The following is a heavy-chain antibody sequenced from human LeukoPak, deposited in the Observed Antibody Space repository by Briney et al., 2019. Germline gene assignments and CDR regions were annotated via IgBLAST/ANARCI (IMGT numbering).Heavy chain of an antibody. CDR1: GGSIRSGGFY. CDR3: ARDRDGYSYGRTFDY. CDR2: IYYSGST. V-gene: IGHV4-31*03. Sequence: KPSETLSLTCTVSGGSIRSGGFYWSWIRQHPGKGLEWIGYIYYSGSTYYNPSLKSRVIISVDTSKNQFSLKLSSVTAADTAVYYCARDRDGYSYGRTFDYWGPGTLVTVSS. J-gene: IGHJ4*02. D-gene: IGHD5-18*01.